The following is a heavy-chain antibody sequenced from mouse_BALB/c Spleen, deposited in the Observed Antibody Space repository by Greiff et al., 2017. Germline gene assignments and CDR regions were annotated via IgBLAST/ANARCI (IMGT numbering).Heavy chain of an antibody. V-gene: IGHV5-9-4*01. D-gene: IGHD2-4*01. CDR3: AREEITSYAMDY. CDR2: ISSGGSYT. Sequence: EVMLVESGGGLVKPGGSLKLSCAASGFTFSSYAMSWVRQSPEKRLEWVAEISSGGSYTYYPDTVTGRFTISRDNAKNTLYLEMSSLRSEDTAMYYCAREEITSYAMDYWGQGTSVTVSS. J-gene: IGHJ4*01. CDR1: GFTFSSYA.